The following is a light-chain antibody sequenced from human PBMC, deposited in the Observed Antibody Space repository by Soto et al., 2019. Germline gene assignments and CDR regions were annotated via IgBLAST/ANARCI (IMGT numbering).Light chain of an antibody. CDR1: SSNIGSNT. Sequence: VLTQPPSASGTPGQRVTISCSGSSSNIGSNTVNWYQQLPGTAPKVLIYSNSQRPSGVPDRFSGSKSGTSASLAISGLQSEDEADYFCAAWDDSLNGWVFGGGTKLTVL. CDR2: SNS. V-gene: IGLV1-44*01. J-gene: IGLJ3*02. CDR3: AAWDDSLNGWV.